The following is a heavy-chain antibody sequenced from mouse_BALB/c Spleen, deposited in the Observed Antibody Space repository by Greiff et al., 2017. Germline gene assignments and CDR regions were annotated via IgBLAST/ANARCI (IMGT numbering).Heavy chain of an antibody. CDR1: GYTFTDYN. CDR2: IYPYNGGT. D-gene: IGHD1-2*01. CDR3: AREGITTATWFAY. Sequence: EVQLQQSGPELVKPGASVKISCKASGYTFTDYNMHWVKQSHGKSLEWIGYIYPYNGGTGYNQKFKSKATLTVDNSSSTAYMELRSLTSEDSAVYYCAREGITTATWFAYWGQGTLVTVSA. V-gene: IGHV1S29*02. J-gene: IGHJ3*01.